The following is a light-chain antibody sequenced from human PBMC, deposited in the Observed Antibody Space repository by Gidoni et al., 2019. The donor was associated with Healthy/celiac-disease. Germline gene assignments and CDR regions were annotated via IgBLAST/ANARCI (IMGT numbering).Light chain of an antibody. CDR1: QSVLYSSNNKNY. CDR2: WAS. Sequence: DIVMTPSPDSLAGSLGERATINCKSSQSVLYSSNNKNYLAWYQQKPGQPPKLLIYWASTRESGVPDRFSGSGSGTDFTLTISSLQAEDVAVYYCQQYYSTPYTFXQXTKLEIK. V-gene: IGKV4-1*01. CDR3: QQYYSTPYT. J-gene: IGKJ2*01.